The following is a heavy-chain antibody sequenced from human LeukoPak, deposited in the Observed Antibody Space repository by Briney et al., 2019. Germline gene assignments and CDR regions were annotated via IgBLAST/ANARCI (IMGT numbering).Heavy chain of an antibody. CDR2: INHSGST. CDR3: ARRALYGSGRYYYYYYMDV. J-gene: IGHJ6*03. V-gene: IGHV4-34*01. CDR1: GGSFSGYY. Sequence: PSETLSLTCAVYGGSFSGYYWSWIRQPPGKGLEWIGEINHSGSTNYNPSLKRRVTISVDTSKTQFSLKLSFVTAADTAVYYCARRALYGSGRYYYYYYMDVWGKGTTVTVSS. D-gene: IGHD3-10*01.